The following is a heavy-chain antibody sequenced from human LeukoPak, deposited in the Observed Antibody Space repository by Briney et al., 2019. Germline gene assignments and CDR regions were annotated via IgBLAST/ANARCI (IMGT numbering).Heavy chain of an antibody. J-gene: IGHJ4*02. CDR1: GFTFSTYA. D-gene: IGHD4-23*01. Sequence: PGGSLRLSCAASGFTFSTYAMSWVRQPPGKGLEWIGEINHSGSTNYNPSLKSRVTVSVDTSKNQFSLKLSSVTAADTAVYYCAREPRYYGGNSILSSRWGQGTLVTVSS. CDR3: AREPRYYGGNSILSSR. CDR2: INHSGST. V-gene: IGHV4-34*01.